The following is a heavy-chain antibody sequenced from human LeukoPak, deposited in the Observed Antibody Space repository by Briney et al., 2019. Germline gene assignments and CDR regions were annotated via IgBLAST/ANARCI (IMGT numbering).Heavy chain of an antibody. Sequence: SETLSLTCTVSGGSISSYYWSWIRQPPGKGLEWIGYIYYSGSTNYNPSLKSRVTISVDTSKNQFSLKLSSVTAADMAVYYCARGPWQYYFDYWGQGTLVTVSS. D-gene: IGHD5-12*01. J-gene: IGHJ4*02. CDR1: GGSISSYY. V-gene: IGHV4-59*01. CDR3: ARGPWQYYFDY. CDR2: IYYSGST.